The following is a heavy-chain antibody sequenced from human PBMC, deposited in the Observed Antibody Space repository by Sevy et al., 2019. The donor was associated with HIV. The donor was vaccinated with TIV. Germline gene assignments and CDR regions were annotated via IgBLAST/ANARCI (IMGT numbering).Heavy chain of an antibody. V-gene: IGHV3-74*01. CDR2: MNEDGSVT. CDR1: GFSITSYW. Sequence: GGSLRLSCAGSGFSITSYWMHWVRQAPGKGLVWVSRMNEDGSVTNHADSVRGRFTISRDIAKNTLYLQMNSLSVDDTGVYYCVKDFGGPTDYWGQGNVVTVSS. J-gene: IGHJ4*02. D-gene: IGHD3-16*01. CDR3: VKDFGGPTDY.